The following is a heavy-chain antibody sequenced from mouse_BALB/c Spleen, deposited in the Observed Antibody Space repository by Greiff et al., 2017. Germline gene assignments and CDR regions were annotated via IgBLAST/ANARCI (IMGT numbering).Heavy chain of an antibody. CDR1: GYTFTSYW. Sequence: QVQLQQPGAELVKPGASVKMSCKASGYTFTSYWMPWVKQRPGQGLEWIGVIDPSDSYTSYNQKFKGKATLTVDTSSSTAYMQLSSLTSEDSAVYYCTRDYGSPHYFDYWGQGTTLTVSS. J-gene: IGHJ2*01. D-gene: IGHD1-1*01. V-gene: IGHV1S127*01. CDR2: IDPSDSYT. CDR3: TRDYGSPHYFDY.